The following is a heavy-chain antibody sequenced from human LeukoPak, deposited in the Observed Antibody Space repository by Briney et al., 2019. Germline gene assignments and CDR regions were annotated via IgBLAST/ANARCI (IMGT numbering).Heavy chain of an antibody. CDR2: IYYSGST. Sequence: SETLSLTCTVSGGSISSSSYYWGWIRQPPRKGLEWIGSIYYSGSTYYNPSLKSRVTISVDTSKNQFSLKLSSVTAADTAVYYCARDPDKRSFGYWGQGTLVTVSS. V-gene: IGHV4-39*07. CDR3: ARDPDKRSFGY. CDR1: GGSISSSSYY. J-gene: IGHJ4*02. D-gene: IGHD5-24*01.